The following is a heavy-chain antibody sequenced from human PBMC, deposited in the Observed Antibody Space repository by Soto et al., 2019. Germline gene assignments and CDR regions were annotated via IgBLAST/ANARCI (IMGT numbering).Heavy chain of an antibody. D-gene: IGHD4-17*01. CDR1: GFTFSSYG. V-gene: IGHV3-33*01. J-gene: IGHJ4*02. CDR2: IWYDGSNK. CDR3: ARDPNVDYGDFPNDY. Sequence: PGGSLRLSCAASGFTFSSYGMHWVRQAPGKGLEWVAVIWYDGSNKYYADSVKGRFTISRDNSKNTLYLQMNSLRAEDTAVYYCARDPNVDYGDFPNDYWGQGTLVTVSS.